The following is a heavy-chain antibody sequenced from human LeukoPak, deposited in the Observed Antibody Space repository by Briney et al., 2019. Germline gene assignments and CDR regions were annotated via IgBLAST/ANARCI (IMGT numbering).Heavy chain of an antibody. J-gene: IGHJ5*02. CDR3: ARGGVIAVATNWFDP. Sequence: SVKVSCKASGYTFTSYDISWVRQAPGQGLEWMGGIIPIFGTANYAQKFQGRVTITADESTSTAYMELSSLRSEDTAVYYCARGGVIAVATNWFDPWGQGTLVTVSS. V-gene: IGHV1-69*13. CDR1: GYTFTSYD. D-gene: IGHD6-19*01. CDR2: IIPIFGTA.